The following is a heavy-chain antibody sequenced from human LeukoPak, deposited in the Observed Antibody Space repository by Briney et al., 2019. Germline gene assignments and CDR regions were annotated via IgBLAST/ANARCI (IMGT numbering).Heavy chain of an antibody. D-gene: IGHD3-22*01. CDR2: IYYSGST. V-gene: IGHV4-59*01. Sequence: SETLSLTCTVSGGSMSSYYWSWIRQPPGKGLEWIGYIYYSGSTNYNPSLKSRVTISVDTSKNQFSLKLSSVTAADTAVYYCARDGFSGLDAFDIWGQGTMVTVSS. CDR1: GGSMSSYY. CDR3: ARDGFSGLDAFDI. J-gene: IGHJ3*02.